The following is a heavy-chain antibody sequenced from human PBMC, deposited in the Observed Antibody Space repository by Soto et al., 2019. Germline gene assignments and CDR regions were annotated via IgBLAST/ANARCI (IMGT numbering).Heavy chain of an antibody. V-gene: IGHV4-61*08. CDR2: IYYSGST. Sequence: PSETLSLTCTVSGDYICSGDYYWSWIRQPPGKGLEWIGYIYYSGSTNYNPSLKSRVTISVDTSKNQFSLKLSSVTAADTAVYYCARVVDYYDSSGYYFDYWGQGTLVTVSS. D-gene: IGHD3-22*01. CDR3: ARVVDYYDSSGYYFDY. J-gene: IGHJ4*02. CDR1: GDYICSGDYY.